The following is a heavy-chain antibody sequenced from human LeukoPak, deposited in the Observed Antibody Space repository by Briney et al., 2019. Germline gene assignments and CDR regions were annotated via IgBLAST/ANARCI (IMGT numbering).Heavy chain of an antibody. CDR2: IRSRPNNYTT. J-gene: IGHJ4*02. CDR3: SRKLGNAVEN. Sequence: GGSLRLSCAASGFAFRGSDMHWVRQASGKGLEWVGRIRSRPNNYTTAYAASVKGRFTISRDDSNNMAYLQMNSLKSDDTAVYYCSRKLGNAVENWGQGVLVIVSS. CDR1: GFAFRGSD. V-gene: IGHV3-73*01. D-gene: IGHD7-27*01.